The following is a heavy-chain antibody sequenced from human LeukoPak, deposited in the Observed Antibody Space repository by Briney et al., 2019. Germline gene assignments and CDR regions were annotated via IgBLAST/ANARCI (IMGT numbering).Heavy chain of an antibody. CDR2: IKKDGSET. D-gene: IGHD6-13*01. CDR1: GFTFTTYW. V-gene: IGHV3-7*03. CDR3: ARGRYSGTTYYFDY. Sequence: PGGSLRLSCAASGFTFTTYWMSWVRQVPGKGLEWVANIKKDGSETYYVDPVKGRFTISRDNAKNSLYLQMNSLRAEDTAMYYCARGRYSGTTYYFDYWGQGTLVTVSS. J-gene: IGHJ4*02.